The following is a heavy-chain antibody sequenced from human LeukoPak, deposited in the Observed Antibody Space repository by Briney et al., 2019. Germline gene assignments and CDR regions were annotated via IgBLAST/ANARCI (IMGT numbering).Heavy chain of an antibody. D-gene: IGHD2-8*01. CDR2: IYYDGST. CDR3: ARQVGLYYFDS. V-gene: IGHV4-39*01. J-gene: IGHJ4*02. Sequence: SETLSLTCPISGGSISNSSYYWGWIRQPPGKGLEWIGSIYYDGSTYYNPSLKSRVTISVDTSKNQFSLNLTSVTAADTAMFYCARQVGLYYFDSWGQGALVSVSS. CDR1: GGSISNSSYY.